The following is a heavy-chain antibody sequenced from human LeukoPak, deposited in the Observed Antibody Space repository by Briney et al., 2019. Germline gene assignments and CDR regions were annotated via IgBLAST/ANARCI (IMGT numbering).Heavy chain of an antibody. Sequence: PGGSLRLSCAASGFTFSSYAMSWVRQAPGKGLEWVSAISGSGGSTYYADSVKDRFTISRDNSKNTLYLQMNSLRAEDTAVYYCAKDLVPRSSGYLIDYWGQGTLVTVSS. CDR2: ISGSGGST. V-gene: IGHV3-23*01. D-gene: IGHD3-22*01. CDR3: AKDLVPRSSGYLIDY. CDR1: GFTFSSYA. J-gene: IGHJ4*02.